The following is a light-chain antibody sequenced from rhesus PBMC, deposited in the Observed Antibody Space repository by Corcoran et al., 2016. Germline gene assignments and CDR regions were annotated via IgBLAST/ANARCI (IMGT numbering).Light chain of an antibody. CDR1: AGAVPSGNY. Sequence: QAVVTQEPSLTVSAGGTVTLTCGSSAGAVPSGNYPNWFQQKPGQAPRGLIYNANSKHSWTPARFSGSLAGGKAALTLSGAQPEDESEYYCLLYYSGAHVFGSGTKLTVL. CDR3: LLYYSGAHV. J-gene: IGLJ6*01. CDR2: NAN. V-gene: IGLV7-76*01.